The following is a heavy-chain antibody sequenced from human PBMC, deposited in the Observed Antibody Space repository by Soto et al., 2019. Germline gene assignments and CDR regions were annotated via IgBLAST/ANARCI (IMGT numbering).Heavy chain of an antibody. CDR2: VSFDGGNE. J-gene: IGHJ2*01. Sequence: QVQLVESGGGVVQPGRYLRVSCADSGFTLSSYSMFWVRQAPGKGLEWVAAVSFDGGNEHYTDSVKGRFTTSRDNSMNPVFLQMNSLRADDTALYYCARGSRGAFDLWGRGTMVSVSS. D-gene: IGHD1-26*01. CDR3: ARGSRGAFDL. CDR1: GFTLSSYS. V-gene: IGHV3-30*03.